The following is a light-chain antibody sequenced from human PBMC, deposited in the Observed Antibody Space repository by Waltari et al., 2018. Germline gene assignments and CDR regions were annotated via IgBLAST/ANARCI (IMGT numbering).Light chain of an antibody. CDR2: GAS. V-gene: IGKV3-20*01. Sequence: EIVLTQSPGTLSLSPGERATLSCWASESVGRSLAVDQQKRGQAPRRLISGASTRATGIPDRFSGSGSGTDFSLTISRLEPEDFAVYYCQHYVRLPVTFGQGTKVEI. J-gene: IGKJ1*01. CDR3: QHYVRLPVT. CDR1: ESVGRS.